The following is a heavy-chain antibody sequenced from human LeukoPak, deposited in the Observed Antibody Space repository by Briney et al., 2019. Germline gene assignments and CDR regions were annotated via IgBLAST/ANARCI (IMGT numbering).Heavy chain of an antibody. J-gene: IGHJ4*02. Sequence: SETLSLTCDVSGYSITNGYYWGWIRQPPGKGLQWIGSNHHSGATSYNPSLKTRVTTSVDTSKNQFSLRLSSVTAADTAVYFCAVSFGGYDAGFYWGQGTLVTVSS. CDR2: NHHSGAT. V-gene: IGHV4-38-2*01. CDR1: GYSITNGYY. CDR3: AVSFGGYDAGFY. D-gene: IGHD3-3*01.